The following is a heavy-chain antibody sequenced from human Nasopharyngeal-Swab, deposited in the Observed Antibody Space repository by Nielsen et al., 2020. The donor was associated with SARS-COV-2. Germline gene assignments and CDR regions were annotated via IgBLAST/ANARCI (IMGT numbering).Heavy chain of an antibody. D-gene: IGHD4-11*01. CDR2: IYHSGSA. Sequence: SETLSLTCAVSGGSISRPGYSWNWIRQPPGQALEWLGYIYHSGSAYYNPSLKSRLSISVDTSKTQFSLELSSVTAADTAVYFCARKRDYSGYDFLGQGALVTVTS. CDR3: ARKRDYSGYDF. V-gene: IGHV4-30-2*01. J-gene: IGHJ4*02. CDR1: GGSISRPGYS.